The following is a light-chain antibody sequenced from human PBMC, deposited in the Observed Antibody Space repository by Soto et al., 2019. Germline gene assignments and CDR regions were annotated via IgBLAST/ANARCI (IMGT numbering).Light chain of an antibody. CDR1: SSDVGGYNY. CDR3: YSYAGSPWV. V-gene: IGLV2-11*01. CDR2: DVS. Sequence: QSALTQPRSVSGSPGQSVTISCTGTSSDVGGYNYVSWYQQHPGKAPKLMIYDVSKRPSGVPDRFSGSKSGNTASLSISWLHAEDEADYYCYSYAGSPWVFGGGTKLTVL. J-gene: IGLJ3*02.